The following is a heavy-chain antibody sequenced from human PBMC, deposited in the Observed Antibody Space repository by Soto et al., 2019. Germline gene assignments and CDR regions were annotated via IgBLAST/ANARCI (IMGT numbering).Heavy chain of an antibody. CDR2: INHSGST. V-gene: IGHV4-34*01. CDR1: GGSFSGYY. Sequence: PSQNLSLTNAVYGGSFSGYYWSWIRQPPGKRLEWIGEINHSGSTNYNPSLKSRVTISVDTSKNQFSLKLSSVTAADTAVYYCARYYYDSSGYLPGGYYYGMDVWGQGTTVTVS. D-gene: IGHD3-22*01. CDR3: ARYYYDSSGYLPGGYYYGMDV. J-gene: IGHJ6*02.